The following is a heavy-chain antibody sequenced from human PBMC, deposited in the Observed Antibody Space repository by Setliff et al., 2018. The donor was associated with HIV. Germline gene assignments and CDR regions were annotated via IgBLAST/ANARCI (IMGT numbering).Heavy chain of an antibody. D-gene: IGHD6-19*01. CDR1: GGPISSSTYF. V-gene: IGHV4-39*01. J-gene: IGHJ4*02. CDR3: ARRRGQKATGWYYFDF. Sequence: PSETLSLTCSVSGGPISSSTYFWDWIRQPPGKGLEWIGSIYYSGNTYYNPSLKSRVTISVDTSKRQFSLKLSSVTAGDSALYYCARRRGQKATGWYYFDFWGQGALVTVPS. CDR2: IYYSGNT.